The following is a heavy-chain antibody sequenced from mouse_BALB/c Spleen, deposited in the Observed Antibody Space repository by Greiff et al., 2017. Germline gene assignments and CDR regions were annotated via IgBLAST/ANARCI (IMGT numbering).Heavy chain of an antibody. CDR2: IWSGGST. D-gene: IGHD2-2*01. CDR1: GFSLTSYG. V-gene: IGHV2-2*02. Sequence: VQGVESGPGLVQPSQSLSITCTVSGFSLTSYGVHWVRQSPGKGLEWLGVIWSGGSTDYNAAFISRLSISKDNSKSQVFFKMNSLQANDTAIYYCARNHGYDDYFDYWGQGTTLTVSS. J-gene: IGHJ2*01. CDR3: ARNHGYDDYFDY.